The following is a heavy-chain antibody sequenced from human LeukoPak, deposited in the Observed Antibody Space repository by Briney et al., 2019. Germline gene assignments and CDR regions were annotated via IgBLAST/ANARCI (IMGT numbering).Heavy chain of an antibody. CDR1: CGSISSYY. J-gene: IGHJ6*02. V-gene: IGHV4-59*01. CDR3: ARALYGMDV. Sequence: SETLSLTCTGSCGSISSYYWSWIRQPPGKGLEWTGYIYYSGSTNYNPSLKSRVTISVDTSQHQFSLKLSSVTAADTAVYYCARALYGMDVWGQGTTVTVSS. CDR2: IYYSGST.